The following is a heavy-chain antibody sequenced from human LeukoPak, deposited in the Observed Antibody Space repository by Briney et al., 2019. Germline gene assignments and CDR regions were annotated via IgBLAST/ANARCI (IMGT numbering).Heavy chain of an antibody. Sequence: SETLSLTCTVSGGSISSYYWSWVRQPPGKGLEWIGYIYYSGSTNYNPCLKSRVTISVDTSKNQFSLKLRSVTAADTAVYYCAAGPIKDFWSGYSYYYGMDVWGQGTTVTVSS. CDR2: IYYSGST. J-gene: IGHJ6*02. D-gene: IGHD3-3*01. CDR1: GGSISSYY. CDR3: AAGPIKDFWSGYSYYYGMDV. V-gene: IGHV4-59*01.